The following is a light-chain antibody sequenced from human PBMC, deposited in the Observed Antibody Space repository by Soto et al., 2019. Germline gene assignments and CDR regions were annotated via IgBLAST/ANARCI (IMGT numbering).Light chain of an antibody. J-gene: IGKJ4*01. Sequence: EIVLTQSPGTLSLSPGERATLSCRASQSVDSNFLAWYQQKPGQAPRLLIYGSSAWATGTPGRFRGSGSETDFTLTISTLEPEDFAGYFCQQFGGSSLSFGGGTRVDIK. V-gene: IGKV3-20*01. CDR1: QSVDSNF. CDR3: QQFGGSSLS. CDR2: GSS.